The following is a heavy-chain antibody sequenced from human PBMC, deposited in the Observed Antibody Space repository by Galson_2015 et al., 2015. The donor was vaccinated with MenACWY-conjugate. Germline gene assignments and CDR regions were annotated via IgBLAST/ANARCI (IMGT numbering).Heavy chain of an antibody. D-gene: IGHD2-21*02. V-gene: IGHV3-23*01. J-gene: IGHJ4*02. CDR3: EKEEGDCRGDCSDIYLDY. Sequence: SLRLSCAASGFTFSSYAMRWVRQAPGKGLEWVSAISGSGGSTYYADSVKGRFTISRDNSKNTLYLQMNSLRADDTAVYYCEKEEGDCRGDCSDIYLDYSGPGTLLTVSS. CDR1: GFTFSSYA. CDR2: ISGSGGST.